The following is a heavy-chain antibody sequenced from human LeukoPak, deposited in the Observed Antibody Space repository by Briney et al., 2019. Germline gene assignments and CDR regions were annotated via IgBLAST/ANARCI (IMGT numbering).Heavy chain of an antibody. CDR3: ARDRITGTTVGAFDI. Sequence: SQTLSPTCAVSGGSISSGGYSWSRIRQPPGKGLEWIGYIYHSGSTYYNPSLKSRVTISVDRSKNQFSLKLSSVTAADTAVYYCARDRITGTTVGAFDIWGQGTMVTVSS. CDR2: IYHSGST. D-gene: IGHD1-7*01. CDR1: GGSISSGGYS. V-gene: IGHV4-30-2*01. J-gene: IGHJ3*02.